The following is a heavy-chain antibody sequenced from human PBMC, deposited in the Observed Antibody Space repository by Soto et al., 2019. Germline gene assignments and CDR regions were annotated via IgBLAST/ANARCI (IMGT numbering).Heavy chain of an antibody. CDR1: GGSISSSSYY. Sequence: PSETLSLTCTVSGGSISSSSYYWGWIRQPPGKGLEWIGSIYYSGSTYYNPSLKSRVTISVDTSKNQFSLKLSSVTAADTAVYYCARHSSEDADYGDYLVYFDYWGQGTLVTVSS. J-gene: IGHJ4*02. V-gene: IGHV4-39*01. CDR2: IYYSGST. CDR3: ARHSSEDADYGDYLVYFDY. D-gene: IGHD4-17*01.